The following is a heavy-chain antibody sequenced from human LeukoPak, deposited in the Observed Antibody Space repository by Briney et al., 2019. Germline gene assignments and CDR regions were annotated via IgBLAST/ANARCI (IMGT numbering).Heavy chain of an antibody. Sequence: PGGSLRLSCAASGFTFSSYSMNWVRQAPGKGLEWVSSISSSSSYIYYADSVKGRFTISRDNAKNSLYLQMNSLRAEDTAVYYCARDQRYDEGFDYWGQGTLVTVSS. D-gene: IGHD5-12*01. J-gene: IGHJ4*02. V-gene: IGHV3-21*01. CDR1: GFTFSSYS. CDR3: ARDQRYDEGFDY. CDR2: ISSSSSYI.